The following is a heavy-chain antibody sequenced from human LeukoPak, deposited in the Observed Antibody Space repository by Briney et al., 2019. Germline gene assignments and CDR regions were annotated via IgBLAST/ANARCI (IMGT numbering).Heavy chain of an antibody. J-gene: IGHJ3*02. Sequence: PSETLSLTCTASGDSITNSNYYWGWVRQSPGRGLEWLGNIFYNGGPYYNPSFKSRVVISVDTSKNHFSLTLNAVTAADTAVYHCASYSGIHSAFEIWSQGTLVTVSS. CDR3: ASYSGIHSAFEI. CDR2: IFYNGGP. D-gene: IGHD1-26*01. CDR1: GDSITNSNYY. V-gene: IGHV4-39*07.